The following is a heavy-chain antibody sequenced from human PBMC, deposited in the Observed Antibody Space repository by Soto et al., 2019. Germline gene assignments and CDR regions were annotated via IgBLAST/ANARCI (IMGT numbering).Heavy chain of an antibody. CDR2: TYYRSRWYN. J-gene: IGHJ5*02. V-gene: IGHV6-1*01. Sequence: PSQTLSLTCAISGDSVSSNSAAWNWIRLSPSRGLEWLARTYYRSRWYNDYAVSVRSRITVNPDTSKNQFSLQLTSVTPEDTAVYYCARELDYDILIGYPNWFDPWGQGTLVTVSS. D-gene: IGHD3-9*01. CDR1: GDSVSSNSAA. CDR3: ARELDYDILIGYPNWFDP.